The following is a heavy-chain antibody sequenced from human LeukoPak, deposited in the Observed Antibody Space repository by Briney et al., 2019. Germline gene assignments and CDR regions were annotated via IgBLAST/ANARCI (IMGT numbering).Heavy chain of an antibody. Sequence: ASVKVSCKASGYTFTGYYMHWVRQAPGQGLEWMGWINPNSGGTNYAQKFQGRVTMTGDTSISTAYMELSRLRSDDTAVYYCARSMVRGGRPIDYWGQGTLVTVSS. V-gene: IGHV1-2*02. J-gene: IGHJ4*02. CDR1: GYTFTGYY. D-gene: IGHD3-10*01. CDR3: ARSMVRGGRPIDY. CDR2: INPNSGGT.